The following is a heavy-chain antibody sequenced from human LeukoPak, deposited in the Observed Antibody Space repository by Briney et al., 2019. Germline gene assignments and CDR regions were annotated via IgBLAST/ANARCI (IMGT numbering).Heavy chain of an antibody. CDR2: IYTSGST. J-gene: IGHJ4*02. CDR1: GGSISSGSYY. D-gene: IGHD6-19*01. V-gene: IGHV4-61*02. CDR3: ARDFAYSSGWYVHYFDY. Sequence: PSQTLSLTCTVSGGSISSGSYYWSWIRQPAGKGLEWIGRIYTSGSTNYNPSLKSRVTISVDTSKNQFSLKLSSVTAADTAVYYCARDFAYSSGWYVHYFDYWGQGTLVTVSS.